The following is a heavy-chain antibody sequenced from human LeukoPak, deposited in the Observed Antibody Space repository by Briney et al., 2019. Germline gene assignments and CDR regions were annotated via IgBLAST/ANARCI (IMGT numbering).Heavy chain of an antibody. J-gene: IGHJ5*02. CDR1: GGSISSSTFY. CDR2: LYYSGST. Sequence: SSETLSLTCTVSGGSISSSTFYWGWIRQPPGKGLEWIGSLYYSGSTYYNPSLKSRVTISVDTSANQFSLKVNSVTAADTAVYYCARPIRSRDNNWFDPWGQGILVTVSS. D-gene: IGHD3-10*01. V-gene: IGHV4-39*01. CDR3: ARPIRSRDNNWFDP.